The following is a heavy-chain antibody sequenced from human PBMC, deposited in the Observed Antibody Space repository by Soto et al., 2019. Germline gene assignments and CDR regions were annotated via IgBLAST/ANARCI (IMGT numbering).Heavy chain of an antibody. V-gene: IGHV3-30-3*01. CDR3: ARGSVTTRYYYGMDV. CDR2: ISYDGSNK. CDR1: GFTFSSYA. Sequence: QVQLVESGGGVVQPGRSLRISCAASGFTFSSYAMHWVRQAPGKGLEWVAVISYDGSNKYYADSVKGRFTISRDNSKNTLYLQMNSLRAEDTAVYYCARGSVTTRYYYGMDVWGQGTTVTVSS. J-gene: IGHJ6*02. D-gene: IGHD4-17*01.